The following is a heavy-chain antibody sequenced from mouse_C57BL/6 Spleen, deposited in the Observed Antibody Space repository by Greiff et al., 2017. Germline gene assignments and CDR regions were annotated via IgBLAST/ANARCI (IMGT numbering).Heavy chain of an antibody. CDR1: GYTFTSYT. J-gene: IGHJ3*01. CDR3: AGFPWFAY. V-gene: IGHV1-4*01. CDR2: INPSSGYT. Sequence: VKLMESGAELARPGASVKMSCKASGYTFTSYTMHWVKQRPGQGLEWIGYINPSSGYTKYNQKFKDKATLTADKSSSTAYMQLSSLTSEDSAVYYCAGFPWFAYWGQGTLVTVSA.